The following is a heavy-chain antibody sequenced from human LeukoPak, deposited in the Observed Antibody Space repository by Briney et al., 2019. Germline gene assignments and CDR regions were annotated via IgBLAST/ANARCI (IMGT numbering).Heavy chain of an antibody. CDR3: ARGGWELPWDYYGMDV. J-gene: IGHJ6*02. CDR1: GGSFSGYY. CDR2: IYYSGST. Sequence: PSETLSLTCAVYGGSFSGYYWSWIRQPPGKGLEWIGYIYYSGSTNYNPSLKSRVTISVDTSKNQFSLKLSSVTAADTAVYYCARGGWELPWDYYGMDVWGQGTTVTVSS. V-gene: IGHV4-59*01. D-gene: IGHD1-26*01.